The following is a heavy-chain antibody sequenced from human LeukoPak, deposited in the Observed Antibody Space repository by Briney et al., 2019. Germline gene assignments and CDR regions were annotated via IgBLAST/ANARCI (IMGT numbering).Heavy chain of an antibody. Sequence: GGSLGLSCAASGFTFSSYAMSWVRQAPGKGLEWVSAISGSGGSTYYADSVKGRFTISRDNSKNTLYLQMNSLRAEDTAVYYCAKKDKPYYSSEYYFDYWGQGTLVTVSS. J-gene: IGHJ4*02. CDR3: AKKDKPYYSSEYYFDY. D-gene: IGHD2/OR15-2a*01. CDR2: ISGSGGST. CDR1: GFTFSSYA. V-gene: IGHV3-23*01.